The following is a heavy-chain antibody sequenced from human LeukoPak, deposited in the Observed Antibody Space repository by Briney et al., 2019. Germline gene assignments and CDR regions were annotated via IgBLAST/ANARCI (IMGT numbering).Heavy chain of an antibody. CDR1: GGSISSYY. CDR3: ARGEMATIEDAFDI. Sequence: SQTLSLTCTVSGGSISSYYWSWIRQPPGKGLEWIGYIYYSGSTNYNPSLKSRVTISVDTSKNQFSLKLSSVTAADTAMYYCARGEMATIEDAFDIWGQGTLVTVSS. J-gene: IGHJ3*02. CDR2: IYYSGST. V-gene: IGHV4-59*01. D-gene: IGHD5-24*01.